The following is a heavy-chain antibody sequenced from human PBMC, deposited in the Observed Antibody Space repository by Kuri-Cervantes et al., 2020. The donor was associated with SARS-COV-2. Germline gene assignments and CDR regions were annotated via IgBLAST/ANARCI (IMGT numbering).Heavy chain of an antibody. CDR2: ISSSSSTI. V-gene: IGHV3-48*04. J-gene: IGHJ6*03. CDR1: GFIFSSHS. Sequence: GGSLRLSCAASGFIFSSHSMNWVRQAPGKGLEWVSYISSSSSTIYYADSVKGRFTISRDIAKNSLYLHMNTLRAEDTAVYYCARPPYYYYYMDVWGKGTTVTVSS. CDR3: ARPPYYYYYMDV.